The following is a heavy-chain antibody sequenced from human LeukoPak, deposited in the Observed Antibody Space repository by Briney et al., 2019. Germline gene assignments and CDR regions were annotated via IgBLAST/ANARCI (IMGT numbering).Heavy chain of an antibody. Sequence: PSQTLSPTCAFSGGSFSGYSWSCIRQTAGQGLEWIGETNHRGSTNYNLSLKSRVTISVDASKSQFYLKLRSVTAADAAVYYCARVSRWFLAVAGYADFWGQGTQVTVSS. CDR3: ARVSRWFLAVAGYADF. CDR2: TNHRGST. V-gene: IGHV4-34*01. D-gene: IGHD6-19*01. J-gene: IGHJ4*02. CDR1: GGSFSGYS.